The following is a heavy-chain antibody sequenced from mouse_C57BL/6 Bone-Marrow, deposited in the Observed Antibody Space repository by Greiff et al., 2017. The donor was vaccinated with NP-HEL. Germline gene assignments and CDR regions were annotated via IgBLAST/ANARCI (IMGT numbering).Heavy chain of an antibody. CDR1: GYTFTSYW. Sequence: VQLQQSGAELAKPGASVKLSCKASGYTFTSYWMHWVKQRPGQGLEWIGYINPSSGYTKYNQKFKDKATLTADKSSSTAYMQLSSLTSEDSAVYYCSRYMASTGTRAMDCWGEGTAATVSS. D-gene: IGHD4-1*02. CDR3: SRYMASTGTRAMDC. CDR2: INPSSGYT. V-gene: IGHV1-7*01. J-gene: IGHJ4*01.